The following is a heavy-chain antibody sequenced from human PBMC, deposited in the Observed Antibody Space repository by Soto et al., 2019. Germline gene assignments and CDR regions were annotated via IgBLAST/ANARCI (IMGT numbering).Heavy chain of an antibody. V-gene: IGHV5-51*01. J-gene: IGHJ6*02. CDR3: ARSGYSSHGMDV. CDR1: GSLFTTYW. D-gene: IGHD5-12*01. CDR2: IDPTHSDT. Sequence: VESLNISCPGCGSLFTTYWIGWVRQMPGKGQGWMVIIDPTHSDTRYSPPVQGQVTISAXXXXXTXYXPXXXLSAXDTAVYYCARSGYSSHGMDVWGQGTTVTVSS.